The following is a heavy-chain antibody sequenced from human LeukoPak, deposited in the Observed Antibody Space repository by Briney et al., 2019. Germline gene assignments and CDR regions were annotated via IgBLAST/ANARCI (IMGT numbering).Heavy chain of an antibody. CDR3: ARDLGYCSGGSCYPWFDP. Sequence: SETLSLTSTVTGVSISSYYWSWIRQPPGRGLEWSGNIYYSGSTNYNPSLKSRVTISVDTSKNQFSLKLNSVTAADTAVYYCARDLGYCSGGSCYPWFDPWGQGTLVTVSS. J-gene: IGHJ5*02. D-gene: IGHD2-15*01. CDR1: GVSISSYY. V-gene: IGHV4-59*01. CDR2: IYYSGST.